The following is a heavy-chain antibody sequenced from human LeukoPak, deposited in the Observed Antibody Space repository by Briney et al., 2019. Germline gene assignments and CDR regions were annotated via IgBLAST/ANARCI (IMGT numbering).Heavy chain of an antibody. CDR3: ARESVYGRRFDP. D-gene: IGHD2-8*01. V-gene: IGHV1-3*01. CDR2: INAGNGNT. Sequence: GASVNVSYKASGYTFTSCAVHWVRQAPGQRLEWMGWINAGNGNTKYSQKFRGRVTITRDTSASTVYMELSSLRSEDTAVYYCARESVYGRRFDPWGQGTLVTVSS. CDR1: GYTFTSCA. J-gene: IGHJ5*02.